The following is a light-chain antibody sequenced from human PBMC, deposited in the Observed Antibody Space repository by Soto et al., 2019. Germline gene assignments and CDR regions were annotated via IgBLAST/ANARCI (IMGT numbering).Light chain of an antibody. CDR3: SSYTSSSTPYV. CDR2: GVT. CDR1: HNDIGTYDY. Sequence: QSVLTQPTSVSGSPGQSITISCTGNHNDIGTYDYVSWYQQHPGRAPRLLIHGVTTRPSGISGRFSASKSGLTASLTISGLQAEDEADYYCSSYTSSSTPYVFGTGTKVTVL. V-gene: IGLV2-14*03. J-gene: IGLJ1*01.